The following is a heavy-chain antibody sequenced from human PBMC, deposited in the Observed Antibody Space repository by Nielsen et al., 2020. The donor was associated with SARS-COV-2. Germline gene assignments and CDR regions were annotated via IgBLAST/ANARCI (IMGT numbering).Heavy chain of an antibody. J-gene: IGHJ4*02. V-gene: IGHV1-46*01. CDR3: ARHDYGGNSPIDS. CDR1: GYSFTSYY. Sequence: ASVKVSCKASGYSFTSYYIHWVRQAPGQGLEWVGLIKPSGGIIYAQKFEGRLTMTRDASISTVYMELSSLRSEDTAVYYCARHDYGGNSPIDSWGQGTLLTVSS. D-gene: IGHD4-23*01. CDR2: IKPSGGI.